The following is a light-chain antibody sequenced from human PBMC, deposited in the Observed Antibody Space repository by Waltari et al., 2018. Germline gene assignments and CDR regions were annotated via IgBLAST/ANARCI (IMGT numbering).Light chain of an antibody. J-gene: IGKJ1*01. CDR2: AAS. CDR3: QKYDTAPQT. Sequence: DIQMTQSPSSLSASVGDRVTITCRASQGINTYLAWYQQRPGKVPRLLIDAASTLQSGVPSRFSGSGSGTDFTLTITSLQPEDVATYYCQKYDTAPQTFGQGTKVEIK. CDR1: QGINTY. V-gene: IGKV1-27*01.